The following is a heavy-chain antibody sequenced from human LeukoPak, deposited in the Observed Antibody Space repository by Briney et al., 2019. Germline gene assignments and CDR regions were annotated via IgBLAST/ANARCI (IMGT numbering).Heavy chain of an antibody. CDR2: IYYSGST. Sequence: SETLSLTCTVSGGSISSSSYYWGWIRQPPGKGLEWIGSIYYSGSTYYNPSLKSRVTISVDTSKHQFSLKLSSVTAADTAVYYCARATPQLVYGRGVNWFDPWGQGTLVTVSS. CDR3: ARATPQLVYGRGVNWFDP. D-gene: IGHD6-13*01. J-gene: IGHJ5*02. V-gene: IGHV4-39*07. CDR1: GGSISSSSYY.